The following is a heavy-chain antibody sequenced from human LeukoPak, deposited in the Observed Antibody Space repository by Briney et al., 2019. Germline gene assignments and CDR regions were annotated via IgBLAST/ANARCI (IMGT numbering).Heavy chain of an antibody. CDR1: GGSINNYW. J-gene: IGHJ4*02. CDR2: IFGNGRTT. D-gene: IGHD1-1*01. V-gene: IGHV3-23*01. CDR3: ARGRYDWNDVGYFDY. Sequence: ETLSLTCSVPGGSINNYWWSWIRQPPGKGLEWVSAIFGNGRTTYSADSVKGRFAISRDNSKNTLYLQMNSLRAEDTAVYYCARGRYDWNDVGYFDYWGQGTLVSVSS.